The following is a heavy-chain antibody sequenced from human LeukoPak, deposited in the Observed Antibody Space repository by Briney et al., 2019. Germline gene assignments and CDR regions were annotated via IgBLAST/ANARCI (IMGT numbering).Heavy chain of an antibody. V-gene: IGHV3-7*03. CDR2: IKQDGSEK. CDR3: ARSPFITYCSSTSCYGAYYYYYGMDV. D-gene: IGHD2-2*01. Sequence: GGSLTLSCALSGFTLSIYWMSWVRHAPEEALEWVANIKQDGSEKYYIDSVTSRFTISRDNAKNSLYLQMNSLRAEDTAVYYCARSPFITYCSSTSCYGAYYYYYGMDVWGKGTTVTVSS. CDR1: GFTLSIYW. J-gene: IGHJ6*04.